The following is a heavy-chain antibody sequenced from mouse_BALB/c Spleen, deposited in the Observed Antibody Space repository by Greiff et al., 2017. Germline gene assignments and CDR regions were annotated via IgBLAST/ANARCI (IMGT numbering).Heavy chain of an antibody. Sequence: EVQRVESGGGLVQPGGSLKLSCAASGFTFSSYGMSWVRQTPDKRLELVATINSNGGSTYYPDSVKGRFTISRDNAKNTLYLQMSSLKSEDTAMYYCARDRDGNYGAMDYWGQGTSVTVSS. CDR2: INSNGGST. V-gene: IGHV5-6-3*01. CDR1: GFTFSSYG. CDR3: ARDRDGNYGAMDY. J-gene: IGHJ4*01. D-gene: IGHD2-1*01.